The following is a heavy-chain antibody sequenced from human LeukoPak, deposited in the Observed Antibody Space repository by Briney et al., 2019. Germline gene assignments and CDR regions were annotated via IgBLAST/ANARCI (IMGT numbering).Heavy chain of an antibody. Sequence: GGSLRLSCTASGFTFGDYAMSWVRQAPGKGLEWVGFIRSKAYGGTTEYAASVKGRFTISRDDSKSIAYLQMNSLKTEDTAVYYCTRVGGYYDSSGYYYGNWFDPWGQGTLVTVSS. D-gene: IGHD3-22*01. CDR2: IRSKAYGGTT. CDR1: GFTFGDYA. V-gene: IGHV3-49*04. CDR3: TRVGGYYDSSGYYYGNWFDP. J-gene: IGHJ5*02.